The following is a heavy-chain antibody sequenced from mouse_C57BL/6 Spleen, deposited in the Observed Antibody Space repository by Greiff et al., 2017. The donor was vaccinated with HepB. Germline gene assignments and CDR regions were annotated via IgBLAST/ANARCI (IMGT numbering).Heavy chain of an antibody. J-gene: IGHJ4*01. CDR1: GFSLTSYG. D-gene: IGHD2-4*01. CDR3: ASDYDYYAMDY. V-gene: IGHV2-2*01. Sequence: VQLVESGPGLVQPSQSLSITCTVSGFSLTSYGVHWVRQSPGKGLEWLGVIWSGGSTDYNAAFISRLSISKDNSKSQVFFKMNSLQADDTAIYYCASDYDYYAMDYWGQGTSVTVSS. CDR2: IWSGGST.